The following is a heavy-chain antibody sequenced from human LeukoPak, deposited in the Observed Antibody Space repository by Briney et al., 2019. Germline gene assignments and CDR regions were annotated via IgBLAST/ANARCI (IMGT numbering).Heavy chain of an antibody. V-gene: IGHV4-34*01. CDR3: ARGRNMGYDSLSYYFDY. Sequence: KPSETLSLTCAVYGGSFSGYYWSWIRQPPGKGLEWIGEINHSGSTNYNPSLKSRVTISVDTSKNQFSLKLSSVTAADTAVYYCARGRNMGYDSLSYYFDYWGQGTLVTVSS. D-gene: IGHD3-22*01. CDR1: GGSFSGYY. J-gene: IGHJ4*02. CDR2: INHSGST.